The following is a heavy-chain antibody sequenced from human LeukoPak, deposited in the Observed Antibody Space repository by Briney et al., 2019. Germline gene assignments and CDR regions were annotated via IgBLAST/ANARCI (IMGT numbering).Heavy chain of an antibody. D-gene: IGHD2-15*01. Sequence: GGSLRLSCAASGFTVSSNYMSWVRQAPGKGLEWVSVIYSGGSTYYADSVKGRLTISRHNSKNTLYLQMNSLRAEDTAVYYCARDRWYCSGGSCYPGGWFDSWGQGTLVTVSS. V-gene: IGHV3-53*04. CDR2: IYSGGST. CDR1: GFTVSSNY. J-gene: IGHJ5*01. CDR3: ARDRWYCSGGSCYPGGWFDS.